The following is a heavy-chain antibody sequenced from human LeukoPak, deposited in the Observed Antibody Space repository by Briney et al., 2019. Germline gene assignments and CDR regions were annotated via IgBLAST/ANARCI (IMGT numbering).Heavy chain of an antibody. CDR1: GFTFRSYN. CDR3: ARWAIFDAFDI. Sequence: GGSRRLSCAASGFTFRSYNTNWVRQAPGKGLEWVSYISSSSTIYYADSVTGRFTISRDNAKNSLYLQMNSLIDEDTAVYSCARWAIFDAFDIWGQGTMVSVSS. V-gene: IGHV3-48*02. CDR2: ISSSSTI. J-gene: IGHJ3*02. D-gene: IGHD3-9*01.